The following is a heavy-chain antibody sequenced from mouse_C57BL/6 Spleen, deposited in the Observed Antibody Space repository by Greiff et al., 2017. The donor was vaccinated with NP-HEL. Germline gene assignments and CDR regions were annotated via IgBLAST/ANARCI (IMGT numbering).Heavy chain of an antibody. Sequence: DVKLVESGGGLVKPGGSLKLSCAASGFTFSDYGMHWVRQAPEKGLEWVAYISSGSSTIYYAVPAKGRFTNSRDNAKDTLYQQMTSLRSEDTAMYYCARPSYSDAMDYWGQGTSVTVAS. CDR3: ARPSYSDAMDY. CDR1: GFTFSDYG. CDR2: ISSGSSTI. V-gene: IGHV5-17*01. J-gene: IGHJ4*01.